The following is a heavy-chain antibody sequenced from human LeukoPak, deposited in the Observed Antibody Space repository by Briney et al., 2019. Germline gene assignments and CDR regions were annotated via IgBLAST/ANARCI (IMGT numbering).Heavy chain of an antibody. CDR1: GFTFSNAW. V-gene: IGHV3-15*01. J-gene: IGHJ4*02. CDR3: TTDRFHYYDSSGYYEYYFDY. CDR2: IKSKTDGGTT. D-gene: IGHD3-22*01. Sequence: GSLRLSCAASGFTFSNAWMSWVRQAPGKGLEWVGRIKSKTDGGTTDYAAPVKGRFTISRDDSKNTLYLQMNSLKTEDAAVYYCTTDRFHYYDSSGYYEYYFDYWGQGTLVTVSS.